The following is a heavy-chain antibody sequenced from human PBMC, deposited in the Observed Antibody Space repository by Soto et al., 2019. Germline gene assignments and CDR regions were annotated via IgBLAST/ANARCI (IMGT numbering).Heavy chain of an antibody. D-gene: IGHD2-15*01. J-gene: IGHJ4*02. CDR3: ARGETVVVVAATPWDFDY. V-gene: IGHV1-3*01. Sequence: ASVKVSCKASGYTFTSYAMHWVRQAPGQRLEWMGWINAGNGNTKYSQKFQGRVTITRDTSASTAYMELSSLRSEDTAVYYCARGETVVVVAATPWDFDYWGQGTLVTFSS. CDR2: INAGNGNT. CDR1: GYTFTSYA.